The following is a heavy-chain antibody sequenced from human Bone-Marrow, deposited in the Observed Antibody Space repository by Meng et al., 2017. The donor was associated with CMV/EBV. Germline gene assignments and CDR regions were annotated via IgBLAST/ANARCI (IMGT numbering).Heavy chain of an antibody. D-gene: IGHD1-26*01. Sequence: GGSLRLSCAASGFTFSSYSMNWVRQAPGKGLEWVANIKQDGSEKYYVDSVKGRFTISRDNAKNSLYLQMNSLRAEDTAVYYCARESIVGAYYYYYYGMDVWGQGTTVTVSS. V-gene: IGHV3-7*01. CDR1: GFTFSSYS. CDR3: ARESIVGAYYYYYYGMDV. CDR2: IKQDGSEK. J-gene: IGHJ6*02.